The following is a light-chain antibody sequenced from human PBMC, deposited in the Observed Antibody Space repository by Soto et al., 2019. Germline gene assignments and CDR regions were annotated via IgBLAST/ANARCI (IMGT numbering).Light chain of an antibody. V-gene: IGKV1-27*01. Sequence: DIQMTQSPSSLSASVGDRVTISCRASQGISNYFAWYQQKPGKAPRLLIYAASSWQSGVSFRYTDSGSGTDFTLTISSLQPEDVATYYCKSYNWPPFTFGPGTKVHI. CDR3: KSYNWPPFT. J-gene: IGKJ3*01. CDR2: AAS. CDR1: QGISNY.